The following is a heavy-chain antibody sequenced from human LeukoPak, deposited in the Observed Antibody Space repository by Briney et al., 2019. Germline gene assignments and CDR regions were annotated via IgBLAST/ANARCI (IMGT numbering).Heavy chain of an antibody. Sequence: GGSLRLSCAASGFTFSSYAMSWVRQAPGKGLEWVSATGGSGSSTYYADSVKGRFTISRDNSKNTLYLQMNSLRAEDTAVYYCAKFVHIAFDIWGQGTMVTVSS. D-gene: IGHD1-1*01. CDR2: TGGSGSST. V-gene: IGHV3-23*01. CDR1: GFTFSSYA. CDR3: AKFVHIAFDI. J-gene: IGHJ3*02.